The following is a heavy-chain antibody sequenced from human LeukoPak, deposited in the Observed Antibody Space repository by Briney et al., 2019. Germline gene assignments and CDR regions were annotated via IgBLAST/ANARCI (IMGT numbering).Heavy chain of an antibody. V-gene: IGHV4-4*09. D-gene: IGHD3-22*01. CDR1: GGSISSYY. J-gene: IGHJ3*02. Sequence: SETLSLTCTVSGGSISSYYRSWVPQPPGKGLEWRGYIYISGSTNYNPSLKSRVTISVDTSKNQFSLKLSSVTAADTAVYYCARQRGEYYDSSGYYNAYAFDSWGQGTMVTVSS. CDR2: IYISGST. CDR3: ARQRGEYYDSSGYYNAYAFDS.